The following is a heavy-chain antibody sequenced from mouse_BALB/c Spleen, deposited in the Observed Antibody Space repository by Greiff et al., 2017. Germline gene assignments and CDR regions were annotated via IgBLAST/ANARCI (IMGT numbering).Heavy chain of an antibody. Sequence: ESGPGLVKPSQSLSLTCSVTGYSITSGYYWNWIRQFPGNKLEWMGYISYDGSNNYNPSLKNRISITRDTSKNQFFLKLNSVTTEDTATYYCASPLLRLRSFAYWGQGTLVTVSA. CDR2: ISYDGSN. J-gene: IGHJ3*01. V-gene: IGHV3-6*02. CDR3: ASPLLRLRSFAY. CDR1: GYSITSGYY. D-gene: IGHD1-2*01.